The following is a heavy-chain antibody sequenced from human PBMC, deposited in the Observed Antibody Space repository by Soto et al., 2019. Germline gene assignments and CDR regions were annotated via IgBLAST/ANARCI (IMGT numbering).Heavy chain of an antibody. J-gene: IGHJ4*02. V-gene: IGHV1-2*04. CDR1: GYTFTGYY. CDR2: INPNSGGT. CDR3: ARADYDILTVDLTGPRRYLFDV. D-gene: IGHD3-9*01. Sequence: ASVKVSCKASGYTFTGYYMHWVRQAPGQGLEWMGWINPNSGGTNYAQKFQGWVTMTRDTSISTAYMELSRLRSDDTAVYYCARADYDILTVDLTGPRRYLFDVCGQGSLVIGSS.